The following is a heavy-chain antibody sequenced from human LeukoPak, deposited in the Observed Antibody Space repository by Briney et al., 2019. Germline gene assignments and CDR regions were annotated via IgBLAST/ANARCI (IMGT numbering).Heavy chain of an antibody. J-gene: IGHJ4*02. CDR2: IIPIFGTA. CDR3: AREAWGQLLGMEDY. V-gene: IGHV1-69*13. CDR1: GGTFSSYA. D-gene: IGHD2-15*01. Sequence: GASVRVSCKASGGTFSSYAISWVRQAPGQGLEWMGGIIPIFGTANYAQKFQGRVTITADESTSTAYMELSSLRSEGTAVYYCAREAWGQLLGMEDYWGQGTLVTVSS.